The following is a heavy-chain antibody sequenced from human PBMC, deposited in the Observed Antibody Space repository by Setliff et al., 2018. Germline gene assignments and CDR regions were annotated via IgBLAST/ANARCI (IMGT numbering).Heavy chain of an antibody. J-gene: IGHJ4*02. Sequence: SKTLSLTCTVSGGSMTSYYWSWIRQSPWKGLEWIGYVHYSGDSNYNPSLKSRVTMSVDTSKNQFSLNLRSVTAADTAVYYCARQPSSGSYYNPRPYYFDYWGQGTLVTVSS. V-gene: IGHV4-59*13. CDR2: VHYSGDS. D-gene: IGHD3-10*01. CDR3: ARQPSSGSYYNPRPYYFDY. CDR1: GGSMTSYY.